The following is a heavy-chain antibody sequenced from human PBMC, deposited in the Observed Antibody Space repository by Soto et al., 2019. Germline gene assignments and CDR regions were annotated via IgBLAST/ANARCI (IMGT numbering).Heavy chain of an antibody. D-gene: IGHD7-27*01. CDR2: INSDGSST. CDR1: GFTFSSYW. V-gene: IGHV3-74*01. J-gene: IGHJ2*01. CDR3: ASQAGDSWYFDL. Sequence: GGSLRLSCAASGFTFSSYWMHWVRQAPGKGLVWVSRINSDGSSTTYADAVKGRFTISRDNAKNTLYLQMNSLRAEDTAVYYWASQAGDSWYFDLWGRGTLVTVSS.